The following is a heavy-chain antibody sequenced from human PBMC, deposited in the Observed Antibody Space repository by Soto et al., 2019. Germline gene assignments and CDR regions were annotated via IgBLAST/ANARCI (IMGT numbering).Heavy chain of an antibody. J-gene: IGHJ4*02. Sequence: ASVKVSSKASGYTFTSYGISWVRQAPGQRLEWMGWISAYNGNTNYAQKLQGRVTMTTDTSTSTAYMELRSLRSDDTAVYYCARYDEYYYDSSGYEIVYWGQGTLVTVSS. D-gene: IGHD3-22*01. V-gene: IGHV1-18*01. CDR1: GYTFTSYG. CDR3: ARYDEYYYDSSGYEIVY. CDR2: ISAYNGNT.